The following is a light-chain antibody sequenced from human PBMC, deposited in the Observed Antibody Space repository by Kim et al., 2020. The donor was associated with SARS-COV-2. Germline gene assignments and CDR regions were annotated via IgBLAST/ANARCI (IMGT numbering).Light chain of an antibody. CDR3: QQYGSSPIT. J-gene: IGKJ4*01. V-gene: IGKV3-20*01. CDR2: DAS. Sequence: LSPGGRATLSCRASQTVNGNYLAWYQQEPGQAPRLLIYDASTRATGIPDRFRGSGSGTDFTLTNSRLGPEDFAVYYCQQYGSSPITFGGGTKVEI. CDR1: QTVNGNY.